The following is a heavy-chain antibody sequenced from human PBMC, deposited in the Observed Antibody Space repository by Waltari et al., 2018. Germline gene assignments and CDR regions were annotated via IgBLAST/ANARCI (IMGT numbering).Heavy chain of an antibody. D-gene: IGHD6-13*01. CDR3: AKDRGAAGIYDAFDI. V-gene: IGHV3-23*03. CDR2: IYSGGST. J-gene: IGHJ3*02. CDR1: GFTFSSYA. Sequence: EVQLLESGGGLVQPGGSLRLSCAASGFTFSSYAMSWVRLAPGKGLEWVSVIYSGGSTYYADSVKGRFTISRDNSKNTLYLQMNSLRAEDTAVYYCAKDRGAAGIYDAFDIWGQGTMVTVSS.